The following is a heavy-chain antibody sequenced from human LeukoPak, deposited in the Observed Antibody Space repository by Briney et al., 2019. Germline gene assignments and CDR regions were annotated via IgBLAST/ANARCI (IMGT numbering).Heavy chain of an antibody. Sequence: ASVKVSCKASGYTFTSYGISWVRQAPGQGLEWMGWISAYNGNTNYAQKFQGRVTMTRDTSLSTAYMELSRLRSDDTAVYYCARLDYGGTEYFQHWGQGTLVTVSS. V-gene: IGHV1-18*01. CDR3: ARLDYGGTEYFQH. D-gene: IGHD4-23*01. CDR1: GYTFTSYG. CDR2: ISAYNGNT. J-gene: IGHJ1*01.